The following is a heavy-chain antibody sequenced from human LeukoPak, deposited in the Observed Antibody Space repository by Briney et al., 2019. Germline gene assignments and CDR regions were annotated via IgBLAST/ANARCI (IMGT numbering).Heavy chain of an antibody. CDR3: ARGLHSRLYDSSGYYPY. Sequence: GGSLRLSCAASRFTFSSYSMNWVRQAPGKGLEWVSYISSGSSTIYYADSVKGRFTVSRDNAKNSLYLQMKSLRAEDTAIYYCARGLHSRLYDSSGYYPYWGQGTLVTVSS. V-gene: IGHV3-48*01. J-gene: IGHJ4*02. CDR2: ISSGSSTI. D-gene: IGHD3-22*01. CDR1: RFTFSSYS.